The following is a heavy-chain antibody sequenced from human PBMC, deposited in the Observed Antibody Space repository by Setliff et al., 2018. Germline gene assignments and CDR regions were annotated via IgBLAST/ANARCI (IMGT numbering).Heavy chain of an antibody. CDR2: MNPNGRA. CDR3: VRGPRQASYGFPLRPFDI. D-gene: IGHD5-18*01. CDR1: GNIFSNSD. V-gene: IGHV1-8*02. J-gene: IGHJ3*02. Sequence: VASVKVSCKASGNIFSNSDINWVRQTPGQGLEWMGWMNPNGRAGSTQKFQGRVTMTRDTSINTVYMELNSLRSDDTAVYYCVRGPRQASYGFPLRPFDIWGQGTVVTVSS.